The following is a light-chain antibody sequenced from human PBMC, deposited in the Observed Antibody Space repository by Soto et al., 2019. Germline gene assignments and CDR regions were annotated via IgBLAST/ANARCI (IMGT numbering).Light chain of an antibody. V-gene: IGLV2-23*01. CDR1: SGDVGTYNL. CDR2: EDS. Sequence: QSALTQPASVSGSPGQSITISCTGTSGDVGTYNLVSWYQKHPGKAPKLMIYEDSNRPSGVPHRFSGSQSGNTASLSFFGLQAEDEADYYCSSYAGAVAFGGGTKLTVL. J-gene: IGLJ2*01. CDR3: SSYAGAVA.